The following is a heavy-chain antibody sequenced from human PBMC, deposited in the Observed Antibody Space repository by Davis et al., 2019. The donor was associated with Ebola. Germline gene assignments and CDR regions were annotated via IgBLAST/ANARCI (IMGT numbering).Heavy chain of an antibody. V-gene: IGHV3-66*01. CDR3: ATQGANYYDSSGYYEY. CDR2: IYSGGIT. J-gene: IGHJ4*02. D-gene: IGHD3-22*01. CDR1: GFTVSSNY. Sequence: PGGSLRLSCAASGFTVSSNYMSWVRQAPGKGLEWVSVIYSGGITYYADSVKGRFTISRDNSKNTLYLQMNSLRAEDTAVYYCATQGANYYDSSGYYEYWGQGTLVTVSS.